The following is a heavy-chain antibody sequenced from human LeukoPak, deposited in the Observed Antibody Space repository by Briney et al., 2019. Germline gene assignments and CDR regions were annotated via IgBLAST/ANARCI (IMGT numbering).Heavy chain of an antibody. D-gene: IGHD1-26*01. CDR2: ISWNSGSI. CDR1: GVKLDGYA. J-gene: IGHJ4*02. V-gene: IGHV3-9*01. CDR3: AKSGKWELLPYYFDY. Sequence: QSGGSLRLSCEASGVKLDGYAMHWVRHAPGKGLEWVSGISWNSGSIGYVDSVKGRFTISRDNAKNSLYLQMNSLRAEDTALYYCAKSGKWELLPYYFDYWGQGTLVTVSS.